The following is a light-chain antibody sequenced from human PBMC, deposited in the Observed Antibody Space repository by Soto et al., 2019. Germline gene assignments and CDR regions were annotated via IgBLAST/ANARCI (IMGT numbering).Light chain of an antibody. CDR3: GTWDTSLSTGGV. V-gene: IGLV1-51*02. CDR2: END. Sequence: QSVLTQPPSVSAAPGQKVTISCSGSSSNIVSNYVSWYQQLPGTAPKLLIYENDKRPSWIPDRFSGSKSGTSATLGITGIQAGDEADYYCGTWDTSLSTGGVFGGGTQLTVL. J-gene: IGLJ2*01. CDR1: SSNIVSNY.